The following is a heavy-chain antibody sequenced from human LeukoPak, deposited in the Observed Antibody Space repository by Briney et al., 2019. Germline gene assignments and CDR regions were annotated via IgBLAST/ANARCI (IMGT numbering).Heavy chain of an antibody. D-gene: IGHD3-22*01. CDR3: ARDRIRSGYSADY. CDR2: IKQDGSGK. CDR1: GFTFSSYW. V-gene: IGHV3-7*01. J-gene: IGHJ4*02. Sequence: GGSLRLSCAASGFTFSSYWMSWVRQAPGKGLEWVANIKQDGSGKYYVDSVKGRFTISRGNAKNSLYLQMNSLRAEDTAVYYCARDRIRSGYSADYWGQGTLVTVSS.